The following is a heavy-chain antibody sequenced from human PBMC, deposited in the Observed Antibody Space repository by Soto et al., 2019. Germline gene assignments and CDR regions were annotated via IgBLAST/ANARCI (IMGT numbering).Heavy chain of an antibody. CDR1: GFTFSSYG. CDR2: ISYDGSNK. J-gene: IGHJ6*02. D-gene: IGHD3-22*01. Sequence: QVQLVESGGGVVQPGRSLRLSCAASGFTFSSYGMHWVRQAPGKGLEWVAVISYDGSNKYYADSVKGRFTISRDNSKNTLYLQMNSLRAEDTAVYYCAKDYYYDRSGYPAPSYYGMDVWGQGTTVTVSS. CDR3: AKDYYYDRSGYPAPSYYGMDV. V-gene: IGHV3-30*18.